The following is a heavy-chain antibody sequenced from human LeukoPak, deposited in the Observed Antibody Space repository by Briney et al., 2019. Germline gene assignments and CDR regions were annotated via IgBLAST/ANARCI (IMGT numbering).Heavy chain of an antibody. V-gene: IGHV4-59*08. CDR1: GASIINYY. CDR3: ARHPSVAGTKGGFDH. J-gene: IGHJ4*02. Sequence: SETLSLTCTVSGASIINYYWSWIRQPPGKGLEWIGYIFYIGSTNYNPSLKSRVTISVDTSKNQFSLKLSSVTAADTAVYYCARHPSVAGTKGGFDHWGQGTLVTVSS. CDR2: IFYIGST. D-gene: IGHD6-19*01.